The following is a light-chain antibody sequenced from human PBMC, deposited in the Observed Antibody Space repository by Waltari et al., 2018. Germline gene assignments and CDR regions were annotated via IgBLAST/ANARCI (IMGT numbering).Light chain of an antibody. Sequence: QSVLTQPPSESAAPGQKVTISCSGAASNIGNNFVSWYQQFPGASPKLLIFDTNKRPSGFPDRFSGSKSGTSATLGITGLQTGDEADYYCGTWDNSLSGWVFGTGTKLTVL. CDR2: DTN. CDR1: ASNIGNNF. CDR3: GTWDNSLSGWV. V-gene: IGLV1-51*01. J-gene: IGLJ3*02.